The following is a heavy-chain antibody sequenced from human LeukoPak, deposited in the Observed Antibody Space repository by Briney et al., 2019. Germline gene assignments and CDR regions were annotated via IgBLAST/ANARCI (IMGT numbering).Heavy chain of an antibody. CDR1: GFTFSSYS. Sequence: PGGSLRLSCAASGFTFSSYSMNWVRQAPGKGLEWVSYISSSSSSTIYYADSVTGRFTISRDNAKNSLYLQMNSLRAEDTAVYYCARDQASLPRSYYYYMDVWGKGTTVTVSS. CDR3: ARDQASLPRSYYYYMDV. CDR2: ISSSSSSTI. V-gene: IGHV3-48*01. J-gene: IGHJ6*03.